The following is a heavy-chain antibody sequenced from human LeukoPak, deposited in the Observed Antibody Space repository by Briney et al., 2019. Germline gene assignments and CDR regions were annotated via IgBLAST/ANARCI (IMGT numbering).Heavy chain of an antibody. CDR2: IKGSGDST. J-gene: IGHJ4*02. D-gene: IGHD3-3*01. CDR3: ARGRYYDFWTGPNYFDY. V-gene: IGHV3-23*01. Sequence: GGSLRLSCAASGFTFSSYAMNWVRQAPGKGPEWVSLIKGSGDSTYYADSVKGRFTISRDNSKDTLYLQMNSLRAEDTALYYCARGRYYDFWTGPNYFDYWGQGTLVTVSS. CDR1: GFTFSSYA.